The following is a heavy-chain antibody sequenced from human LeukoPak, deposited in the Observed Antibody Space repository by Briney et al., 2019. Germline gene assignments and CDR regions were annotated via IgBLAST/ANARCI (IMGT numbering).Heavy chain of an antibody. CDR1: GGSISSSSYY. D-gene: IGHD3-10*01. V-gene: IGHV4-39*01. CDR3: ARHSSRDIPVLLWFGELFPPFDY. J-gene: IGHJ4*02. Sequence: PSETLSLTCTVSGGSISSSSYYWGWIRQPPGKGLEWIGSIYYSGSTYYNPSLKSRVTISVDTSKNQFSLKLSSVTAADTGVYYCARHSSRDIPVLLWFGELFPPFDYWGQGTLVTVSS. CDR2: IYYSGST.